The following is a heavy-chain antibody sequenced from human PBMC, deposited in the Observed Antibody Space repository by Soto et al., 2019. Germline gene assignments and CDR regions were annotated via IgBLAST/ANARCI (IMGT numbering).Heavy chain of an antibody. D-gene: IGHD3-9*01. CDR3: TRVNTIFSNPDYYSNDMDV. V-gene: IGHV1-3*04. CDR2: INTGNGYT. Sequence: QVQLVQSGAEVKKPGASVKVSCKASGYTFATYAIHWVRQAPGQRLEWMGWINTGNGYTEYSQNFRGRVTITRDTSAITAYMELSSLRAEDTAMYYCTRVNTIFSNPDYYSNDMDVWGQGTTVTVA. J-gene: IGHJ6*02. CDR1: GYTFATYA.